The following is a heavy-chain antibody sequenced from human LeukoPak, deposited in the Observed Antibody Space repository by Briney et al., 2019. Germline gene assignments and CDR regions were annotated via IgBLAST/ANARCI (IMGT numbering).Heavy chain of an antibody. CDR2: ISSSSSTI. CDR3: ARDRIAARQLADY. V-gene: IGHV3-48*04. J-gene: IGHJ4*02. D-gene: IGHD6-6*01. CDR1: GFTFSSYS. Sequence: GGSLRLSCAASGFTFSSYSMNWVRQAPGKGLEWVSYISSSSSTIYYADSVKGRFTISRDNAKNSLYLQMNSLRAEDTAVYYCARDRIAARQLADYWGQGTLVTVSS.